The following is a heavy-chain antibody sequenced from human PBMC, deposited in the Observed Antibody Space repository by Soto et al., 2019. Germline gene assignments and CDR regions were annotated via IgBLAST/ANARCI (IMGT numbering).Heavy chain of an antibody. Sequence: QVQLVQSGAEVKKPGSSVRVSCKASGGTFSTYAISWVRQAPGQGLEWMGGVIPVFGTTNYAQTFQGRVTITADVSTTTAFMELSSLRSEDTATYYCVKSMSRGLTQYTWFESWGQGTLVTVSS. D-gene: IGHD3-10*01. J-gene: IGHJ5*01. CDR3: VKSMSRGLTQYTWFES. CDR2: VIPVFGTT. CDR1: GGTFSTYA. V-gene: IGHV1-69*01.